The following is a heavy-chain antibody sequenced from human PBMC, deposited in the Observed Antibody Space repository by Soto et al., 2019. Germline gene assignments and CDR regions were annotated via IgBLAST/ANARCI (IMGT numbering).Heavy chain of an antibody. V-gene: IGHV4-34*01. CDR3: ATTLGGSSSPSLWFDP. J-gene: IGHJ5*02. CDR1: GGSFSGYF. CDR2: INHSGST. D-gene: IGHD6-6*01. Sequence: SETLSLTCAVYGGSFSGYFWSWIRQPPGEGLEWLGEINHSGSTNYNPSLKSRITISVDSSKNQFSLKLTSVTAADTAVYYCATTLGGSSSPSLWFDPWGQGTLVTVSS.